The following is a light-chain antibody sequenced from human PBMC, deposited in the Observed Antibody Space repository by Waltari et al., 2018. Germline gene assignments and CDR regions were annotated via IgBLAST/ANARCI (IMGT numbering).Light chain of an antibody. V-gene: IGKV1-39*01. CDR3: QQGYRTPLT. Sequence: DIQMTQSPSSLSASVGDRVTITCRACQSVSNYLNCYQQRPGKAPTLLIYAASILQSWVPSRLGVSGSGTDFTLTISSLQPEDFXTYYCQQGYRTPLTFGGGTKVDIK. CDR1: QSVSNY. CDR2: AAS. J-gene: IGKJ4*01.